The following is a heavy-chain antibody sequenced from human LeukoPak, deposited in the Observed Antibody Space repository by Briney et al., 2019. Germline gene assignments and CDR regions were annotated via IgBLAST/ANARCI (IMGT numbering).Heavy chain of an antibody. CDR3: AKDLERGLRGAARPDAFDI. CDR2: IRYDGSNK. CDR1: GFTFSSYG. V-gene: IGHV3-30*02. D-gene: IGHD6-6*01. Sequence: PGGSLRLSCAASGFTFSSYGMHWVRQAPGKGLEWVAFIRYDGSNKYYADSVKGRFTISRDNSRNTLYLQMNSLRAEDTAVYYCAKDLERGLRGAARPDAFDIWGQGTMVTVSS. J-gene: IGHJ3*02.